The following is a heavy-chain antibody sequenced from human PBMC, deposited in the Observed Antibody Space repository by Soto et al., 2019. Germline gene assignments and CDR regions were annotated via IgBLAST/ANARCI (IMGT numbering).Heavy chain of an antibody. Sequence: ASETLSLTCAVYGGSFSGYYWSWIRQPPGKGLEWTGDIYYSGSTYYNPSLKSRVTISVDTSKNQFSLKLSSVTAADTAVYYCARHGTTGTTGIAFWFDPWGQGTLVTVSS. D-gene: IGHD1-1*01. CDR2: IYYSGST. V-gene: IGHV4-34*01. J-gene: IGHJ5*02. CDR3: ARHGTTGTTGIAFWFDP. CDR1: GGSFSGYY.